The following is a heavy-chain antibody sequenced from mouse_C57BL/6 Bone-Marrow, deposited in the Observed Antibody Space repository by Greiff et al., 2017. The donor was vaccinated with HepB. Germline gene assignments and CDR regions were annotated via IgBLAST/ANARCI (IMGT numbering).Heavy chain of an antibody. CDR2: ISDGGSYT. V-gene: IGHV5-4*03. D-gene: IGHD2-4*01. CDR1: VFTFSSYA. J-gene: IGHJ2*01. Sequence: EVMLVESGGGLVKPGGSLKLSCAASVFTFSSYAMSWVRQTPEKRLEWVATISDGGSYTYYPDNVKGRFTISRDNAKNNLYLQMSHLKSEDTAMYYCARGGEYDYDEDWGQGTTLTVSS. CDR3: ARGGEYDYDED.